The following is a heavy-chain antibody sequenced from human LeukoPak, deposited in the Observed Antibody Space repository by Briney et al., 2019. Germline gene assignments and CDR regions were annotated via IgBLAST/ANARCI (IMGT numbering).Heavy chain of an antibody. D-gene: IGHD1-26*01. CDR3: ARMNSGSYFFDY. V-gene: IGHV4-34*01. Sequence: SETLSLTCAVYGGSFSGYYWSWIRQPPGKGLEWIGEINHSGSTNYNPSHKSRVTISVDTSKNQFSLKLSSVTAADTAVYYCARMNSGSYFFDYWGQGTLVTVSS. CDR2: INHSGST. J-gene: IGHJ4*02. CDR1: GGSFSGYY.